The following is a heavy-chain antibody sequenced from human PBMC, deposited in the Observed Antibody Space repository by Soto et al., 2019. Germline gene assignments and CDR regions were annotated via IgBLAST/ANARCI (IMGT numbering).Heavy chain of an antibody. CDR1: GFTFNRCG. CDR3: AKDYMNTALSTYGVPFGGPQS. Sequence: QVNLVESGGGVVQPGKSLSLSCVASGFTFNRCGMHWVRQAPGKGLEWVAFISYTGTTQNYADSVKGRFTIARDNSKNTLYLQMARLSADDTARYYCAKDYMNTALSTYGVPFGGPQSWGQGTLVTVSP. D-gene: IGHD3-3*01. V-gene: IGHV3-30*18. CDR2: ISYTGTTQ. J-gene: IGHJ4*02.